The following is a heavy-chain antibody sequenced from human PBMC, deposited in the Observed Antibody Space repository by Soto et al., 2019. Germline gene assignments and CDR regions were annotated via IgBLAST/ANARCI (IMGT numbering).Heavy chain of an antibody. CDR1: GFTFSSYA. CDR3: ARPAAAGTGY. V-gene: IGHV3-30-3*01. CDR2: ISYDGSNK. J-gene: IGHJ4*02. Sequence: QVQLVESGGGVVQPGRSLRLSCAASGFTFSSYAMHWVRQAPGKGLEWVAVISYDGSNKYYADSVKGRFTISRDNSKNTLYLQMNSRRAEDTAVYYCARPAAAGTGYWGQGTLVTVSS. D-gene: IGHD6-13*01.